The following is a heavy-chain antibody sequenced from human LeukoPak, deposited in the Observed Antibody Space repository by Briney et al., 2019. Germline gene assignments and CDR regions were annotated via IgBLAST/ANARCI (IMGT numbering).Heavy chain of an antibody. CDR1: GFTFSSYA. J-gene: IGHJ4*02. CDR2: LSDSGVYT. Sequence: PGGSLRLSCAASGFTFSSYAMTWVRQAPGKGLEWVSILSDSGVYTYYADSVKGRFTISSDNSNNMLYLQMNSLRAEDTAVYYCAKKAQYDAYAKYFDYWGQGTLVTVSS. V-gene: IGHV3-23*01. CDR3: AKKAQYDAYAKYFDY. D-gene: IGHD3-3*01.